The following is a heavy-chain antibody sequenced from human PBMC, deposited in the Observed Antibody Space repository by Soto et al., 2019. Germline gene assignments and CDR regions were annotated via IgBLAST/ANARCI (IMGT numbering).Heavy chain of an antibody. V-gene: IGHV3-33*01. CDR3: ARARIAAPNQLVVVTAIYYYYGMDV. Sequence: GGSLRLSCAASGFTFSSYGMHWVRQAPGKGLEWVAVIWYDGSNKYYADSVKGRFTISRDNSKNTLYLQMNSLRAEDTAVYYCARARIAAPNQLVVVTAIYYYYGMDVWGQGTTVTVSS. D-gene: IGHD2-21*02. CDR1: GFTFSSYG. J-gene: IGHJ6*02. CDR2: IWYDGSNK.